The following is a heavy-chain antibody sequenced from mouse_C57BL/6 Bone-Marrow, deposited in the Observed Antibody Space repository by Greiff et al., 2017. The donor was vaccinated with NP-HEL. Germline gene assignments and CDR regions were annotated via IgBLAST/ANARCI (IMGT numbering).Heavy chain of an antibody. V-gene: IGHV5-6*01. CDR1: GFTFSSYG. J-gene: IGHJ2*01. CDR3: ARPLCYYYGSFDY. Sequence: EVQLVESGGDLVKPGGSLKLSCAASGFTFSSYGMSWVRQTPDKRLEWVATISSGGSYTYYPDSVKGRFTISRDNAKNTLYLQMSSLKSEDTAMYYWARPLCYYYGSFDYWGQGTTLTVSA. CDR2: ISSGGSYT. D-gene: IGHD1-1*01.